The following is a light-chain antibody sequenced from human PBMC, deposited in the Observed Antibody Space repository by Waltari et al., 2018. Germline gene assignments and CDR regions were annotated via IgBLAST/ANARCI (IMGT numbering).Light chain of an antibody. V-gene: IGLV3-19*01. J-gene: IGLJ1*01. CDR3: NSRDSRGHPLV. CDR1: RRRHYY. CDR2: GKN. Sequence: SSELTQDPVVSVALGQTVRITCQVARRRHYYANWYHQKPGQAPVLVIYGKNNRPSGIPDRFSGSYSGTTASLIITGAQAEDEGDYYCNSRDSRGHPLVFGTGTKVTVL.